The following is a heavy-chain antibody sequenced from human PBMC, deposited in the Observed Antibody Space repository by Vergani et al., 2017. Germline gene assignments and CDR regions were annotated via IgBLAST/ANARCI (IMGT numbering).Heavy chain of an antibody. Sequence: EVQLVESGGDFVQPGGSLTLSCAASGFNVGHYWMSWVRQAPGKGLEWVANIKEDGTEKYYLDSVKGRFTISRDIAENLIYLEMNSLRVEDTAVYYCARGGVPRCCIVGAPDVWGQGTQVTVS. V-gene: IGHV3-7*01. J-gene: IGHJ4*02. D-gene: IGHD1-26*01. CDR2: IKEDGTEK. CDR3: ARGGVPRCCIVGAPDV. CDR1: GFNVGHYW.